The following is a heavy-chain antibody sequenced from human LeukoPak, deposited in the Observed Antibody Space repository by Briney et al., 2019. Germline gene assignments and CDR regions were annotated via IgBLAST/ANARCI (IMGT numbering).Heavy chain of an antibody. CDR3: ARGVHSGSYFWNY. J-gene: IGHJ4*02. CDR1: GGSISSSRYS. V-gene: IGHV4-39*07. CDR2: IFSGGST. Sequence: SETLSLTCTVSGGSISSSRYSWGWIRQPPGKGLEWIGSIFSGGSTNYNPSLKSRVTISVDTSKNQFSLKLSSVTAADTAVYYCARGVHSGSYFWNYWGQGTLVTVSS. D-gene: IGHD1-26*01.